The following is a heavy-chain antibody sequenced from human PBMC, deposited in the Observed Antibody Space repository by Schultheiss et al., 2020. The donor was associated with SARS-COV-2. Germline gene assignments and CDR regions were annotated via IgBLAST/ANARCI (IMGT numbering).Heavy chain of an antibody. CDR3: ARSSGYYSYFDY. V-gene: IGHV3-53*01. CDR1: GFTVSASY. Sequence: GGSLRLSCAVSGFTVSASYMSWVRQAPGKGLEWVSVFHPDDTTHYADSVKGQFSISRDNSKNTLYLQMNSLRDEDTAVYYCARSSGYYSYFDYWGQGTLVTVSS. CDR2: FHPDDTT. D-gene: IGHD3-22*01. J-gene: IGHJ4*02.